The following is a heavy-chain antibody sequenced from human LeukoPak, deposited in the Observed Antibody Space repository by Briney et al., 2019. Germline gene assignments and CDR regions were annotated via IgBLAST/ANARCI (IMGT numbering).Heavy chain of an antibody. D-gene: IGHD3-3*01. Sequence: SVKVSCKASGGTFSSYAISWVRQAPGQGLEWMGRIIPILGIANYAQKFQGRVTITADKSTSTAYMELSSLRSEDTAVYYCARESNYDFWSGYSFDYWGQGTLVTVSS. CDR2: IIPILGIA. J-gene: IGHJ4*02. CDR1: GGTFSSYA. CDR3: ARESNYDFWSGYSFDY. V-gene: IGHV1-69*04.